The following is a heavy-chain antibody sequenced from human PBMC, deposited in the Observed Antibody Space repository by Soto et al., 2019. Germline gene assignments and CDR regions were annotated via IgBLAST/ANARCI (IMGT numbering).Heavy chain of an antibody. D-gene: IGHD5-18*01. Sequence: PGGSLRLSCAASGFTISNAWINWVRQAPGMGLEWVGHIKSKTDGGTADYAAPVKGRFTISRDDSKNTLYLQMDSLKTEDTGVYYCTTGTWIQLWLPDYWGQGTLVTVSS. CDR2: IKSKTDGGTA. CDR1: GFTISNAW. V-gene: IGHV3-15*07. CDR3: TTGTWIQLWLPDY. J-gene: IGHJ4*02.